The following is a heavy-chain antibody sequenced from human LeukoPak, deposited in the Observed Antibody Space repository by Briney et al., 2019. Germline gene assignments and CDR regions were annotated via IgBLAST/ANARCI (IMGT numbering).Heavy chain of an antibody. Sequence: PGGSLRLSCAASGFTFSSYEMNWVCQAPGKGLEWVSYISSSGSTIYYADSVKGRFTISRDNAKNSLYLQMNSLRAEDTAVYYCTREQDREAAATVVGDYWGQGTLVTVSS. D-gene: IGHD4-23*01. CDR3: TREQDREAAATVVGDY. CDR2: ISSSGSTI. CDR1: GFTFSSYE. V-gene: IGHV3-48*03. J-gene: IGHJ4*02.